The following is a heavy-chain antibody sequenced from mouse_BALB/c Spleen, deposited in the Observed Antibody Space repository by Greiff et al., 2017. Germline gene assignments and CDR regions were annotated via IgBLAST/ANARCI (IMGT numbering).Heavy chain of an antibody. D-gene: IGHD1-1*01. CDR1: GYTFTSYY. J-gene: IGHJ2*01. V-gene: IGHV1S81*02. CDR2: INPSNGGT. CDR3: TRNYGSSYVEYFDY. Sequence: QVQLQQSGAELVKPGASVKLSCKASGYTFTSYYMYWVKQRPGQGLEWIGGINPSNGGTNFNEKFKSKATLTVDKSSSTAYMQLSSLTSEDSAVYYCTRNYGSSYVEYFDYWGQGTTLTVSS.